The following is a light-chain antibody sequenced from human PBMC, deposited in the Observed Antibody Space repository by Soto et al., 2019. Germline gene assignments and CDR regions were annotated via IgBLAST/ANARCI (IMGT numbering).Light chain of an antibody. V-gene: IGLV2-8*01. Sequence: QSALTQPPSASGSPGQSVTISCTGTSSDVGAYNYVSWYHQHAGKAPKLVIYEVTKRPSGVPDRFSGSKSANTASLTVSGLQAEDEADYYCSSFASSNTWVFGGGTQLTVL. CDR1: SSDVGAYNY. CDR2: EVT. CDR3: SSFASSNTWV. J-gene: IGLJ3*02.